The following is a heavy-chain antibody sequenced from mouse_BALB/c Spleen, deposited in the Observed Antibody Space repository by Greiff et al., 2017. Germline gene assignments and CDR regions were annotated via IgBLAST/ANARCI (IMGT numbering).Heavy chain of an antibody. J-gene: IGHJ2*01. D-gene: IGHD2-1*01. CDR2: ISSGGST. CDR3: ARLNGNYADD. V-gene: IGHV5-6-5*01. CDR1: GFTFSSYA. Sequence: EVKLMESGGGLVKPGGSLKLSCAASGFTFSSYAMSWVRQTPEKRLEWVASISSGGSTYYPDSVKGRFTISRDNARNILYLQMSSLRSEDTAMYYCARLNGNYADDWGQGTTLTVSS.